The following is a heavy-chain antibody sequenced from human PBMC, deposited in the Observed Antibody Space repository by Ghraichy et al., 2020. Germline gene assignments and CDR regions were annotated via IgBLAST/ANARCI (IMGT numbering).Heavy chain of an antibody. D-gene: IGHD3-3*01. CDR1: GGSFSGYY. CDR2: INHSGST. CDR3: ARARAKYDFWSGRAFANWFDP. V-gene: IGHV4-34*01. J-gene: IGHJ5*02. Sequence: SETLSLTCAVYGGSFSGYYWSWIRQPPGKGLEWIGEINHSGSTNYNPSLKSRVTISVDTSKNQFSLKLSSVTAADTAVYYCARARAKYDFWSGRAFANWFDPWGQGTLVTVSS.